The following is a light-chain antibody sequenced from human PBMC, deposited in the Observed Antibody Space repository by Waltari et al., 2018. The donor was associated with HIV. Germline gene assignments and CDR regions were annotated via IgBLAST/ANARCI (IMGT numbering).Light chain of an antibody. CDR2: GNT. J-gene: IGLJ3*02. V-gene: IGLV1-40*01. CDR3: QSYDRSLTGWV. Sequence: QSVLTQPPSVSGAPGQRVTISCTGNSFNIGAGYDVPWYQQFPGTAPRLLLHGNTNRPSGVPDRFSGSKSDTSASLAITGLEAEDEADYYCQSYDRSLTGWVFGGGTKLTVL. CDR1: SFNIGAGYD.